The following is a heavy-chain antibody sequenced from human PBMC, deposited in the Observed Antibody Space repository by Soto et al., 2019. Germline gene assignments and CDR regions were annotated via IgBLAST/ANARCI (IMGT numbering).Heavy chain of an antibody. CDR3: VRDSGANYGTFWYFDL. D-gene: IGHD5-18*01. CDR2: ISNDGSSE. CDR1: GFSFNFYA. Sequence: QVQLVESGGGVVQPGRSLRISCAATGFSFNFYAMYWVRQAPGKGLEWVAMISNDGSSENYADSVRGRFIISRDNSKKTLFLQMNCLRPEDTATYYCVRDSGANYGTFWYFDLWGRGTLVTVSS. V-gene: IGHV3-30-3*01. J-gene: IGHJ2*01.